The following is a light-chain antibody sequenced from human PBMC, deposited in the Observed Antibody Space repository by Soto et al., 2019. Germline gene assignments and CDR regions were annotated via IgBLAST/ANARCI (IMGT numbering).Light chain of an antibody. J-gene: IGKJ2*01. CDR1: QSVSSSY. CDR2: GAL. Sequence: EIVLTQSPGTLSLSPGERATLSCRASQSVSSSYLAWYQQKPGQAPRLLIYGALNRATGIPDRFSASGSGTDFTLTISRLEPEDFAMYYCQQYGSSHPYTFGQGTKLEIK. V-gene: IGKV3-20*01. CDR3: QQYGSSHPYT.